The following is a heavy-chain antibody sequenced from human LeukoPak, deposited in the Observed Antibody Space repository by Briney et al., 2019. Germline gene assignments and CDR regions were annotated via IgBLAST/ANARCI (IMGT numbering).Heavy chain of an antibody. CDR1: GYTFTGYY. CDR3: ARDSYSGGWSTASYRFDP. D-gene: IGHD6-19*01. V-gene: IGHV1-2*02. Sequence: ASVKVSCKASGYTFTGYYIHWVRQAPGQGLEWMGWINPNSGGTKYAQKFQGRVTMTRDTSISTAYMELSRLRSDDTAVYYCARDSYSGGWSTASYRFDPWGQGTLVTVSS. CDR2: INPNSGGT. J-gene: IGHJ5*02.